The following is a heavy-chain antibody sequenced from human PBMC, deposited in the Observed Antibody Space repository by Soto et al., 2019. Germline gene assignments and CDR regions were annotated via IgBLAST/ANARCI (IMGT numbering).Heavy chain of an antibody. CDR3: ATLEPDATYYFDY. J-gene: IGHJ4*02. V-gene: IGHV3-23*01. CDR1: GFTFSSYA. Sequence: EVQLLESGGGLVQPGGSLRLSCAASGFTFSSYAMSWVRQAPGKGLEWVSAISGSGGSTYYADSVKGRFTISRDNSKDTLYLQMNRLRAEDTAVYYCATLEPDATYYFDYWGQGTLVTVSS. CDR2: ISGSGGST. D-gene: IGHD2-2*01.